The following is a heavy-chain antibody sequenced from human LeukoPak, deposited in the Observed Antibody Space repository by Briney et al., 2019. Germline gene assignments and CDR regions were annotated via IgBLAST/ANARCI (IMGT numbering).Heavy chain of an antibody. CDR3: ARRGGYGYYFDY. CDR2: ISGSGGST. V-gene: IGHV3-23*01. J-gene: IGHJ4*02. CDR1: GFTFSSYG. Sequence: GGTLRLSCAASGFTFSSYGMSWVHQAPGKGLEWVSAISGSGGSTYYADSVKGRSTISRDNSKNTLYLQMNSLRAEDTAVYYCARRGGYGYYFDYWGQGTLVTVSS. D-gene: IGHD5-12*01.